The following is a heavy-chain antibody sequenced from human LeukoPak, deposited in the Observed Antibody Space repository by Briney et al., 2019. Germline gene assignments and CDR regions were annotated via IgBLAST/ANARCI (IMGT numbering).Heavy chain of an antibody. V-gene: IGHV1-8*01. CDR2: MNPNSGNT. D-gene: IGHD1-14*01. CDR1: GYTFTSYD. Sequence: ASVKVSCKASGYTFTSYDINWVRQATGQGLEWMGWMNPNSGNTGYAQKFQGRVTMTRDMSTSTVYMELSSLRSEDTAVYYCARAAEPLQAAFDIWGQGTMVTVSS. J-gene: IGHJ3*02. CDR3: ARAAEPLQAAFDI.